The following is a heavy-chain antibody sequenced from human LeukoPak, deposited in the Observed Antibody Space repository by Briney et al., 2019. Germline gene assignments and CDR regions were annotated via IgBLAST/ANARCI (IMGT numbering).Heavy chain of an antibody. CDR1: GYTFTSYY. Sequence: ASVKVSCKASGYTFTSYYMHWVRQAPGQGLEWMGIINPSGGSTSYTQKFQGRVTMTRDMSTSTVYMELSSLRSEDTAVYYCARVSSGSYHFDYWGQGTLVTVSS. CDR3: ARVSSGSYHFDY. CDR2: INPSGGST. D-gene: IGHD1-26*01. V-gene: IGHV1-46*01. J-gene: IGHJ4*02.